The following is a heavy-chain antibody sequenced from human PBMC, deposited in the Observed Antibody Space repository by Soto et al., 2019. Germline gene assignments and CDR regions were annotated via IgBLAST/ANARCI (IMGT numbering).Heavy chain of an antibody. Sequence: QVQLVESGGGVVQPGRSLRLSCAASGFTFSSYGMHWVRQAPGKGLEWVAVIWYDGSKNYYADSVKGRFTISRDNSKNTLYLQMNSLRAEDTAVYYCARGGYSSSWYYFDYWGQGTLVTVSS. CDR2: IWYDGSKN. CDR1: GFTFSSYG. V-gene: IGHV3-33*01. D-gene: IGHD6-13*01. CDR3: ARGGYSSSWYYFDY. J-gene: IGHJ4*02.